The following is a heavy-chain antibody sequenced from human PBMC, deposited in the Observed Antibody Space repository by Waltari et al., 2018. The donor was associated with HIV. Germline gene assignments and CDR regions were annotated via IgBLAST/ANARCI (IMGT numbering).Heavy chain of an antibody. CDR2: MNPNSGNT. CDR3: ARGPPGIVGASNWFDP. V-gene: IGHV1-8*01. Sequence: QVQLVQSGAEVKKPGASVKVSCKASGYTFTSYDINWVRQATGQGREWMGWMNPNSGNTGYAQKFQGRVTRTRNTSRSTAYMELSSLRSEDTAVYYCARGPPGIVGASNWFDPWGQGTLVTVSS. D-gene: IGHD1-26*01. J-gene: IGHJ5*02. CDR1: GYTFTSYD.